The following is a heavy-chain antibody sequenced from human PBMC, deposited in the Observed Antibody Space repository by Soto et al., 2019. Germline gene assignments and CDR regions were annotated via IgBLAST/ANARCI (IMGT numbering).Heavy chain of an antibody. D-gene: IGHD2-15*01. CDR1: GGSISSYY. Sequence: PSETLSLTCPVSGGSISSYYWSWIRQPAGKGLEWIGRIYTGGSTNYSPSLKSRVTMSVDTSKNQFSLRLTSVTAADTAVYYCARASVGPPGGGSWTMTFDRRGRGTRITVSS. V-gene: IGHV4-4*07. J-gene: IGHJ4*02. CDR3: ARASVGPPGGGSWTMTFDR. CDR2: IYTGGST.